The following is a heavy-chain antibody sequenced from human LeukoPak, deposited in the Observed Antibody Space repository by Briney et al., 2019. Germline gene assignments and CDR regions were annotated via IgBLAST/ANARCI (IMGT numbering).Heavy chain of an antibody. CDR1: GGSFSGYY. Sequence: SETLSLTCAVYGGSFSGYYWSWIRQPPGKGLEWIGYVDYSGNTSYNPSPKRRVTISLDTSKNQFSLKVMFLTAADTAVYYCARGIRTGFGYWGQGTLVTVSS. CDR3: ARGIRTGFGY. V-gene: IGHV4-59*12. CDR2: VDYSGNT. D-gene: IGHD3-10*01. J-gene: IGHJ4*02.